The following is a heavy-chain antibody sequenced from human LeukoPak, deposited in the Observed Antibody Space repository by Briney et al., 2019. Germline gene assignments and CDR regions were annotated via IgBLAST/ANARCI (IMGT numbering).Heavy chain of an antibody. D-gene: IGHD3-22*01. Sequence: LGESLKISCKGSGYSFTSYWIGWVRQMPGKGLEWMGIIYPGDSDTRYSPSFQGQVTISADKSISTAYLQWSSLKASDTAMYYCARGSYDSSGYPDAFDIWGQGTMVTASS. V-gene: IGHV5-51*01. CDR1: GYSFTSYW. J-gene: IGHJ3*02. CDR2: IYPGDSDT. CDR3: ARGSYDSSGYPDAFDI.